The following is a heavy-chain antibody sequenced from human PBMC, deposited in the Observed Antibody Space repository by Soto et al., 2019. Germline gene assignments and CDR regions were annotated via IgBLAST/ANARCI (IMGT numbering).Heavy chain of an antibody. CDR1: GYSFTSYW. J-gene: IGHJ6*02. V-gene: IGHV5-51*01. Sequence: GESLKISCKGSGYSFTSYWIGWVRQMPGKGLEWMGIIYPGDSDTRYSPSFQGQGTISADKSISTAYLQWSSLKASDTAMYYCASSDCSSTSCLYYYYGMDVWGQGTTVTVSS. D-gene: IGHD2-2*01. CDR2: IYPGDSDT. CDR3: ASSDCSSTSCLYYYYGMDV.